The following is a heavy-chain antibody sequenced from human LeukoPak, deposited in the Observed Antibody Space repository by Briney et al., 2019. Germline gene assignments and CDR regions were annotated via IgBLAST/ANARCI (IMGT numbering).Heavy chain of an antibody. V-gene: IGHV3-64D*09. D-gene: IGHD6-6*01. J-gene: IGHJ4*02. CDR1: GFTFSSYA. CDR3: VRGHSSSSNYFDY. Sequence: GGSLRLSCSASGFTFSSYAMRWVRQAPGKGLEYVSGISGNGGSTIYEDSVKGRFTISRDNSKNTLYPQMSSLRAEDTAVYYCVRGHSSSSNYFDYWGQGSLVTVSS. CDR2: ISGNGGST.